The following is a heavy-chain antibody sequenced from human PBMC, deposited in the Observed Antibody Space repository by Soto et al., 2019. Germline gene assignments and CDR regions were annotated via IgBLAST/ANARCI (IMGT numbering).Heavy chain of an antibody. D-gene: IGHD4-17*01. CDR1: GFYITNYW. Sequence: DVQLVESGGGLVQPGGSLSLSCAASGFYITNYWMTWVRQAPGKGPEWVANIKEDGSLKFYVDSVRGRFTISRDNAKNSVYLGMSRLRAEDTAVYYCVRDSYTAHWHTDGEDYWGQGTLVTVSS. J-gene: IGHJ4*02. CDR3: VRDSYTAHWHTDGEDY. CDR2: IKEDGSLK. V-gene: IGHV3-7*01.